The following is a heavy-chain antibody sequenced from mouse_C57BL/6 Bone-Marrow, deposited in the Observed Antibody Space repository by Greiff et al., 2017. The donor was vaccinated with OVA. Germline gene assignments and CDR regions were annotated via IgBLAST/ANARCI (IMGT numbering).Heavy chain of an antibody. V-gene: IGHV1-81*01. CDR1: GYTFTSYG. CDR2: IYPRSGNT. Sequence: QVQLQQSGAELARPGASVKLSCKASGYTFTSYGISWVKQRTGQGLEWIGEIYPRSGNTYYNEKFKGKATLTADKSSSTAYMQLSSLTSEDSAVYYCARDYYYGSSLYWSQGTTLTVSS. CDR3: ARDYYYGSSLY. J-gene: IGHJ2*01. D-gene: IGHD1-1*01.